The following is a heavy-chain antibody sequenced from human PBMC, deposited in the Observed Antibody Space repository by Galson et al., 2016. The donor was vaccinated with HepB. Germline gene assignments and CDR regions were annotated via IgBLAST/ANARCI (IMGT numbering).Heavy chain of an antibody. J-gene: IGHJ3*01. CDR1: GFTFNTYA. D-gene: IGHD6-19*01. Sequence: SLRLSCAASGFTFNTYAMTWVRQAPGKGLEWVSCISSSDGSTWYADSVRGRFTISTDNSQTTLYVQMNSLRVDDSAIYYCAKSQFACPDSGWFKAFELWGRGTMVTVSS. CDR2: ISSSDGST. V-gene: IGHV3-23*01. CDR3: AKSQFACPDSGWFKAFEL.